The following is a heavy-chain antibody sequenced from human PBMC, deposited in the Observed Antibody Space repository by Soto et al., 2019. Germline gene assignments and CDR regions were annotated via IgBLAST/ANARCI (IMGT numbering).Heavy chain of an antibody. D-gene: IGHD6-25*01. CDR1: GFTFSSHV. J-gene: IGHJ4*02. CDR2: ISTGGGST. CDR3: ARSREIIASAGSFDY. V-gene: IGHV3-23*01. Sequence: EVQVLESGGGLVQPGGSLRLSCAASGFTFSSHVMSWVRQAPGKGLEWVSGISTGGGSTDYADSVKGRFTISRDNSKNTLHLQMKSLGAEDTAVYYCARSREIIASAGSFDYWGQGTLVTVSS.